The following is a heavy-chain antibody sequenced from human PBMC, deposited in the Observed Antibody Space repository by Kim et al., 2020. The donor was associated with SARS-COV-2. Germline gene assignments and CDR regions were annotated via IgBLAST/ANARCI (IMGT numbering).Heavy chain of an antibody. CDR2: INASGRSA. CDR1: GYTFTSYH. J-gene: IGHJ4*02. V-gene: IGHV1-46*01. Sequence: ASVKVSCKASGYTFTSYHMHWVRQAPGQGLEWMGFINASGRSASYPQKFQGRVTMTRDTSTSTDYMELSSLRSEDTAVYYCAREGPNTYYFDYWGQGTLVTVSS. CDR3: AREGPNTYYFDY. D-gene: IGHD3-16*01.